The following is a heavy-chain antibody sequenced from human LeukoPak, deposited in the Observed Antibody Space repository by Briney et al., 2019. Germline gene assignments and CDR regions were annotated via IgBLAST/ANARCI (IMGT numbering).Heavy chain of an antibody. CDR3: ARPGGGYDPFHDAFDI. CDR1: GASISNYY. J-gene: IGHJ3*02. Sequence: SETLSLTCTVSGASISNYYWSWIRQPPGKGLEWIGEINHSGSTNYNPSLKSRVTISVDTSKNQFSPKLSSVTAADTAVYYCARPGGGYDPFHDAFDIWGQGTMVTVSS. V-gene: IGHV4-34*01. D-gene: IGHD5-12*01. CDR2: INHSGST.